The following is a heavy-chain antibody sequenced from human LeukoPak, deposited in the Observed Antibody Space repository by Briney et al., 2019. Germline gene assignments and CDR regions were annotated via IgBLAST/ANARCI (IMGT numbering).Heavy chain of an antibody. CDR1: GFTFSSYW. CDR3: ARDEGRGNLDI. Sequence: GGPLRLSCAASGFTFSSYWMHWVRQAPGKGLVWVSRINSDGSSTSYADSVKGRFTISRDNAKNTLYLQMNSLRAEDTAVYYCARDEGRGNLDIWGQGTKVTVSS. V-gene: IGHV3-74*01. J-gene: IGHJ3*02. CDR2: INSDGSST. D-gene: IGHD1-7*01.